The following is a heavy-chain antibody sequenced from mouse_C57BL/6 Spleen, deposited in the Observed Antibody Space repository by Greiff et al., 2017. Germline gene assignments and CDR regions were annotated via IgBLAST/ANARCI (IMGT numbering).Heavy chain of an antibody. D-gene: IGHD2-13*01. V-gene: IGHV1-39*01. CDR3: ARYGDYRSYWYFDV. J-gene: IGHJ1*03. CDR1: GYSFTDYN. CDR2: INPNYGTT. Sequence: EVQLQQSGPELVKPGASVKISCKASGYSFTDYNMNWVKQSNGKSLEWIGVINPNYGTTSYNQKFKVKATLTVDQSSSTAYMQLHSLTSEDSAVYYCARYGDYRSYWYFDVWGTGTTVSVSS.